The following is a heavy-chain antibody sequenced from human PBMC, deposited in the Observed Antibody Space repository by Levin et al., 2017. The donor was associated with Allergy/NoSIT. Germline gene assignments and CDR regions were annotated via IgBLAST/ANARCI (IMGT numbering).Heavy chain of an antibody. CDR3: ARGDQSASI. V-gene: IGHV6-1*01. CDR1: GDSVSSNSAV. CDR2: TYYKSKWYY. J-gene: IGHJ4*02. Sequence: SETLSLTCAISGDSVSSNSAVWNWIRQSPSRGLEWLGRTYYKSKWYYNYAVSVKSRITINPDTSKNQFSLQLNSLTPEDTAVYYCARGDQSASIWGQGTLVTVSS.